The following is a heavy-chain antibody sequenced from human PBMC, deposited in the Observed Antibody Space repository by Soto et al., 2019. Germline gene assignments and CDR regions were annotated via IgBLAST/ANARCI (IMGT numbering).Heavy chain of an antibody. V-gene: IGHV3-30-3*01. CDR3: ARDLFGVGATYSDY. Sequence: QVQLVESGGGVVQPGRSLRLSCAASGFTLSSYAMHWVRQAPGKGLEWVAVISYDGSNKYYADSVKGRFTISRDNSKNTLYLQMNSLRAEDTAVYYCARDLFGVGATYSDYWGQGTLVTVSS. D-gene: IGHD1-26*01. CDR1: GFTLSSYA. CDR2: ISYDGSNK. J-gene: IGHJ4*02.